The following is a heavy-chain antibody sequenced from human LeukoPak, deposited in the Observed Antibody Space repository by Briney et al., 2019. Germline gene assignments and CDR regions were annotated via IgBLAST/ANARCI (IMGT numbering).Heavy chain of an antibody. Sequence: SETLSVTCAVYGGSFSGYYWSWIRQPPGNGLEWIGEINHSGSTNYNPSLKSRVTISVDTSKNQFSLKLSSVTAADTAVYYCATTLSDIVVVPAATRSGMDVWGQGTTVTVSS. D-gene: IGHD2-2*01. CDR1: GGSFSGYY. CDR3: ATTLSDIVVVPAATRSGMDV. CDR2: INHSGST. J-gene: IGHJ6*02. V-gene: IGHV4-34*01.